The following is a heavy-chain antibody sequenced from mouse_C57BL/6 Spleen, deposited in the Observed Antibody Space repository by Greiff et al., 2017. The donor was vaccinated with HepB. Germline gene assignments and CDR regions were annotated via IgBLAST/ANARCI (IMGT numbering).Heavy chain of an antibody. CDR3: ARTDYGNYEYAMDY. CDR1: GFSLTSYG. J-gene: IGHJ4*01. V-gene: IGHV2-2*01. Sequence: QVQLKESGPGLVQPSQSLSITCTVSGFSLTSYGVHWVRQSPGKGLEWLGVIWSGGSTDYNAAFISRLSISKDNSKSQVFFKMNSLQADDTAIYYCARTDYGNYEYAMDYWGQGTSVTVSS. CDR2: IWSGGST. D-gene: IGHD2-1*01.